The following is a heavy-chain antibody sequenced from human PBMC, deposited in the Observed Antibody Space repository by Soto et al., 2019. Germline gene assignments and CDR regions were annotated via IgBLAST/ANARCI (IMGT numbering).Heavy chain of an antibody. CDR3: AKDRDNWNDFYYYGMDV. V-gene: IGHV3-30*18. Sequence: QVPLVESGGSVVQPGRSLRLSCAASEFTFSSFGMHWVRQAPGKGLEWVAVISYDGNDKYYADSVKGRFTISRDNSKNTLFLQMNSLRAEDTAIYYCAKDRDNWNDFYYYGMDVWGQGTTVTVSS. CDR2: ISYDGNDK. D-gene: IGHD1-20*01. CDR1: EFTFSSFG. J-gene: IGHJ6*02.